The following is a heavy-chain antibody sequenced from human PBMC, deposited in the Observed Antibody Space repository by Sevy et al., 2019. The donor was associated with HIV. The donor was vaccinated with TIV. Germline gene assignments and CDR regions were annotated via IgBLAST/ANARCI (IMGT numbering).Heavy chain of an antibody. V-gene: IGHV3-15*01. CDR2: IKSKTDGETT. CDR1: GFTFRDAW. Sequence: GGSLRLSCAASGFTFRDAWMTWVRQAPGKGLEWVGRIKSKTDGETTDYATPVKGRVTISRDDSKNTLYLQMNSLKTEDTALYYCINNRGFCTNGVCREYFDYWGQGTLVTVSS. CDR3: INNRGFCTNGVCREYFDY. D-gene: IGHD2-8*01. J-gene: IGHJ4*02.